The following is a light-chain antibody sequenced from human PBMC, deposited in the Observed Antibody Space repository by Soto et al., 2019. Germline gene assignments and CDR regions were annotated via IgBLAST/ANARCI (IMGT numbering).Light chain of an antibody. CDR1: QGISNY. V-gene: IGKV1-27*01. Sequence: DIQMTQSPSSLSASVRDRVTITCRASQGISNYLAWYQQKPGKVPKLLIYAASTLQSGVPSRFSGSGSGTDFTLTISSLQPEDVATYFCQKYDSAPWTVGQGTKVEIK. J-gene: IGKJ1*01. CDR3: QKYDSAPWT. CDR2: AAS.